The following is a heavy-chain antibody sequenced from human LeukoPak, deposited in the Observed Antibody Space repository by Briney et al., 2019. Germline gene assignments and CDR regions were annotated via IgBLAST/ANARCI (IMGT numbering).Heavy chain of an antibody. D-gene: IGHD3-22*01. CDR2: IYYSGST. CDR3: ARGHVDSSGYYYDAFDI. CDR1: GGSVSSYY. J-gene: IGHJ3*02. Sequence: SETLSLTCTVFGGSVSSYYWSWIRQPPGKGLEWIGYIYYSGSTNYNPSLKSRVTISLDTSKNQFSLKLSSVTAADTAVYYCARGHVDSSGYYYDAFDIWGQGTMVIVSS. V-gene: IGHV4-59*02.